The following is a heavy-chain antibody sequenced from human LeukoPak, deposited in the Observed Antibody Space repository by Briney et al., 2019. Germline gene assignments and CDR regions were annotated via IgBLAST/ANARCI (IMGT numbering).Heavy chain of an antibody. Sequence: ASVTVSCKTFGNTFTNYDINWLRQATGQGLEWMGWMNPNTGNADSAQKFQGRVTMTRNISISTAYMELSSLRLEDTAVYYCARCTGGDCGGAFDIWGQGTMVTVSS. D-gene: IGHD2-21*02. V-gene: IGHV1-8*01. J-gene: IGHJ3*02. CDR2: MNPNTGNA. CDR1: GNTFTNYD. CDR3: ARCTGGDCGGAFDI.